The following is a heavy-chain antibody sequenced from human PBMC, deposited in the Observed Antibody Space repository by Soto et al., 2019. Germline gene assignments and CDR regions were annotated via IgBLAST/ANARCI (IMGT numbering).Heavy chain of an antibody. CDR1: GGSLSGYY. J-gene: IGHJ4*02. CDR3: ARGQEGVVATH. Sequence: QVQLQQWGAGLLKPSETLSLNCAVNGGSLSGYYWSWIRQPPGKGLEWIGEVKDGGHTNYSPSLRGRFTISSDTSNNQFSLRLNSVTAADTGVYYCARGQEGVVATHWDQGSLVTVSS. D-gene: IGHD5-12*01. CDR2: VKDGGHT. V-gene: IGHV4-34*01.